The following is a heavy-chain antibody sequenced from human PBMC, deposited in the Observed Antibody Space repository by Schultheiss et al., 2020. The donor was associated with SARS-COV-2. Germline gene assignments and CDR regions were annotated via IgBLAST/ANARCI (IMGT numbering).Heavy chain of an antibody. CDR3: VKGGGSSSRSYFDD. CDR2: INFNGGST. CDR1: GFTFSTSW. D-gene: IGHD6-6*01. Sequence: GGSLRLSCAASGFTFSTSWMHWVRQAPGKGLEYVSGINFNGGSTNHVDSVKDRLTISRDNSKNMVYLQMSSLRPEDTAAYYCVKGGGSSSRSYFDDWGQGTLVTVSS. V-gene: IGHV3-64D*06. J-gene: IGHJ4*02.